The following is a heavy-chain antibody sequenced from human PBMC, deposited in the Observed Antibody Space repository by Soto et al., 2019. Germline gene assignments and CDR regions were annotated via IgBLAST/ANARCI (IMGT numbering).Heavy chain of an antibody. CDR1: GGTFSSYA. V-gene: IGHV1-69*06. J-gene: IGHJ4*02. Sequence: GASVKVSCKASGGTFSSYAISWVRQAPGQGLEWMGGIIPIFGTANYAQKFQGRVTITADKSTSTAYMELSSLRSEDTAVYYCAREGYSGSYHDSDYWGQGTLVTVSS. CDR2: IIPIFGTA. CDR3: AREGYSGSYHDSDY. D-gene: IGHD1-26*01.